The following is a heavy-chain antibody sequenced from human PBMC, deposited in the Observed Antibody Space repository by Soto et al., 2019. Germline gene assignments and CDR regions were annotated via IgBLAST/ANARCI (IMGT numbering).Heavy chain of an antibody. D-gene: IGHD4-17*01. CDR1: GFTFSSYA. CDR2: ISSNGGST. J-gene: IGHJ6*02. V-gene: IGHV3-64D*08. Sequence: GGSLRLSCSASGFTFSSYAMHWVRQAPGKGLEYVSAISSNGGSTYYADSVKGRFTISRDNSKNTLYLQMSSLRAEDTAVYYCVKDPFPHPKQATVTITLGRWSDGMDVWGQGTTVTVSS. CDR3: VKDPFPHPKQATVTITLGRWSDGMDV.